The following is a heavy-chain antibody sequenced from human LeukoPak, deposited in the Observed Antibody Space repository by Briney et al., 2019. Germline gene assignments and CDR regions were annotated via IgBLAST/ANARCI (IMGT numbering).Heavy chain of an antibody. CDR3: ARVAKGCTNGVCYTEWFDP. J-gene: IGHJ5*02. CDR1: GGSISSYY. D-gene: IGHD2-8*01. V-gene: IGHV4-4*07. CDR2: IYTSGST. Sequence: PSETPSLTCTVSGGSISSYYWSWIRQPAGKGLEWIGRIYTSGSTNYNPSLKSRVTMSVDTSKNQFSLKLSSVTAADTAVYYCARVAKGCTNGVCYTEWFDPWGQGTLVTVSS.